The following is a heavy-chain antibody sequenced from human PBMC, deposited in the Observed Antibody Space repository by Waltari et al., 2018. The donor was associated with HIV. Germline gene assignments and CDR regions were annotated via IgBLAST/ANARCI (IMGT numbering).Heavy chain of an antibody. J-gene: IGHJ5*02. D-gene: IGHD2-21*02. CDR2: IAYDGSNN. V-gene: IGHV3-30*18. CDR1: GFSFGSYG. CDR3: AKDYFVVVTAAGPFDP. Sequence: QVQLVESGGGVVQPGRSLRLSCAASGFSFGSYGLHWVRQAPGKVLGCVAVIAYDGSNNYYAYSVKGRFTSSRDNSKNTLYLQMNSLRAEDTAVYYCAKDYFVVVTAAGPFDPWGQGTLVTVSP.